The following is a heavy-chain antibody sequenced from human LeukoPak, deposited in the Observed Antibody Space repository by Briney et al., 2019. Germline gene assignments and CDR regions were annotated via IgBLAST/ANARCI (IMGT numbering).Heavy chain of an antibody. V-gene: IGHV3-48*04. CDR2: ISSSGSTI. J-gene: IGHJ4*02. CDR1: GFTFSSYA. CDR3: ARNDAPYGSGSYVGY. Sequence: PGGSLRLSCAASGFTFSSYAMSWVRQAPGKGLEWVSYISSSGSTIYYADSVKGRFTISRDNAKNSLYLQMNSLRAEDTAVYYCARNDAPYGSGSYVGYWGQGTLVTVSS. D-gene: IGHD3-10*01.